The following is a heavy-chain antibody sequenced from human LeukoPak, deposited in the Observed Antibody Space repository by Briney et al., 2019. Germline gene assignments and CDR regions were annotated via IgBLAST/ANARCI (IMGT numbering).Heavy chain of an antibody. J-gene: IGHJ5*02. D-gene: IGHD3-9*01. Sequence: GGSLRLSCAASGFTFSNAWMSWVRQAPGKGLEWVGRIKSKTDGGTTDYAAPVKGRFTISRDDSKNTLYLQMNSLKTEDTAEYYCTTPNGLYDILTGYPNWFDPWGQGTLVTVSS. CDR3: TTPNGLYDILTGYPNWFDP. CDR2: IKSKTDGGTT. CDR1: GFTFSNAW. V-gene: IGHV3-15*01.